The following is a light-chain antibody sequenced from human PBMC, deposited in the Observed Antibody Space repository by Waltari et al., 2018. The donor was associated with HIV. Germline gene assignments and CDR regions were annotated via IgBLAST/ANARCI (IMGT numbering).Light chain of an antibody. J-gene: IGKJ3*01. Sequence: EIVLPQSPATLSLSPGERAIVTSNYMSWYQQKPGRAPRLLIYGASIRASDIPARFIGSGSGTDFTLTIARLEPEDFAVYFCQQNDYSPFNFGPGTKV. CDR2: GAS. CDR1: VTSNY. CDR3: QQNDYSPFN. V-gene: IGKV3D-7*01.